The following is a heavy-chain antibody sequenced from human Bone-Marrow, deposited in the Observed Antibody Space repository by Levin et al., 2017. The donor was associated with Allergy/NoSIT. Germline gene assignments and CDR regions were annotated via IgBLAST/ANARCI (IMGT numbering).Heavy chain of an antibody. CDR2: ISGSGGST. J-gene: IGHJ4*02. V-gene: IGHV3-23*01. D-gene: IGHD5-18*01. Sequence: GGSLRLSCAASGLTFSSYAMSWVRQAPGKGLEWVSTISGSGGSTYYGDSVEGRFTISRDNSKNTLYLQMNSLRAEDTAVYYCAKSRGYSYGDPFDSWGQGTLVTVSS. CDR1: GLTFSSYA. CDR3: AKSRGYSYGDPFDS.